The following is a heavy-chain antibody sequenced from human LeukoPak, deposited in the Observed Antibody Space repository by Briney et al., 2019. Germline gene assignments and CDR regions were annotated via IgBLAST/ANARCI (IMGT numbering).Heavy chain of an antibody. Sequence: SETLSLTCTVSGGSISNYYWSWIRQPPGKGLEWIGYIYSSGSTIFNPSLKSRVTMSVDTSKNQFSLKLSSVTAADTAVYYCAREYYYGSGSYYDFWGRGTLVTVSS. J-gene: IGHJ4*02. V-gene: IGHV4-59*01. D-gene: IGHD3-10*01. CDR2: IYSSGST. CDR1: GGSISNYY. CDR3: AREYYYGSGSYYDF.